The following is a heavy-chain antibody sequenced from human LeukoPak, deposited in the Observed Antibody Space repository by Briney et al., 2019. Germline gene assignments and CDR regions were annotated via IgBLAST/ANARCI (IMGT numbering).Heavy chain of an antibody. D-gene: IGHD3-10*01. J-gene: IGHJ6*02. CDR1: GFTFSSYW. CDR2: IKQDGSEK. CDR3: ARFGWTTMVRGVTYYYYYGMDV. V-gene: IGHV3-7*01. Sequence: GGSLRLSCAASGFTFSSYWMSWVRQAPGKGLEWVANIKQDGSEKYYVDSVKGRFTISRDNAKNSLYLQMNSLRAEDTAVSYCARFGWTTMVRGVTYYYYYGMDVWGQGTTVTVSS.